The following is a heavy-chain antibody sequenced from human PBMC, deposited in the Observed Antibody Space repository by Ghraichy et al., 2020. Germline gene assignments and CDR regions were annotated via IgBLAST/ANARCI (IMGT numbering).Heavy chain of an antibody. J-gene: IGHJ4*02. CDR2: IRSKTNNYAT. CDR3: SIVGASTKVY. Sequence: GGSLRLSCAASGFTFSASAIFWVRQTSGKGLEWVGRIRSKTNNYATTYAASVEGRFTISRDDSKNTAFLQMSGLKTEDTAVYYCSIVGASTKVYWGQGALVTVSS. CDR1: GFTFSASA. V-gene: IGHV3-73*01. D-gene: IGHD1-26*01.